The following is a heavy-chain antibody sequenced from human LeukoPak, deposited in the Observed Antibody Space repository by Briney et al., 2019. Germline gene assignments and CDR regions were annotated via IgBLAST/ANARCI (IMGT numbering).Heavy chain of an antibody. CDR1: GFTFGDYA. D-gene: IGHD3-3*01. V-gene: IGHV3-49*04. CDR3: TRVTYDFWSGYYVRSGVNAFDY. Sequence: PGRSLRLSCTASGFTFGDYAMSWVRQAPGKGREWVGFITSKTYGGPTEYAACVKGRFTISRDDSKSIAYLQMSSLKTEDTAVYYCTRVTYDFWSGYYVRSGVNAFDYWGQGTLVTVPS. J-gene: IGHJ4*01. CDR2: ITSKTYGGPT.